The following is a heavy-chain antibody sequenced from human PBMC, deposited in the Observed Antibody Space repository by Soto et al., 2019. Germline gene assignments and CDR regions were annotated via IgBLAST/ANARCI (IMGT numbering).Heavy chain of an antibody. CDR2: ITADGGT. CDR3: APHVSCSGGSCQYDAFAI. D-gene: IGHD2-15*01. Sequence: EVQVLESGGGLVQPGGSLRLSCEGSGFTVSSHAMTWIRQAPGKGPEWVSTITADGGTYYADSGKGRFAMSRDTSENTLYLRMTSLGAEATAAYYCAPHVSCSGGSCQYDAFAIRGQGTMVTVSS. CDR1: GFTVSSHA. J-gene: IGHJ3*02. V-gene: IGHV3-23*01.